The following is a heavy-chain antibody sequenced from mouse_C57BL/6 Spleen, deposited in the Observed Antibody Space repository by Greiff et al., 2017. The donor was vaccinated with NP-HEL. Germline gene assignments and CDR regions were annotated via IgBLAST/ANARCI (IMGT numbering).Heavy chain of an antibody. CDR2: ISSGGDYI. Sequence: EVQLVESGEGLVKPGGSLKLSCAASGFTFSSYAMSWVRQTPEKRLEWVAYISSGGDYIYYADTVKGRFTISRDNARNTLYLQMSSLKSEDTAMYYCTRGVGYGYYFDYWGQGTTLTVSS. J-gene: IGHJ2*01. V-gene: IGHV5-9-1*02. CDR1: GFTFSSYA. CDR3: TRGVGYGYYFDY. D-gene: IGHD1-2*01.